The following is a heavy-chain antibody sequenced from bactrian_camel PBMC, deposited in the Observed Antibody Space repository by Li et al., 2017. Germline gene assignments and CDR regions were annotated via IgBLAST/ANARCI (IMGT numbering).Heavy chain of an antibody. CDR3: AATGTWYWDFGY. CDR2: ISMYGSST. Sequence: VQLVESGGGLVQPGGSPRLSCAASGFTFSNYAMTWVRQAPGKGLEWVSSISMYGSSTFYADSVKGRFTISKDNAKNTLYLQMNSLKPEDTAVYYCAATGTWYWDFGYWGQGTQVTVS. CDR1: GFTFSNYA. V-gene: IGHV3S31*01. J-gene: IGHJ6*01. D-gene: IGHD6*01.